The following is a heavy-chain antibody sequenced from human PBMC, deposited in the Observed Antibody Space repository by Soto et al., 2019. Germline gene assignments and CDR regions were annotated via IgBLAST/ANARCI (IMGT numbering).Heavy chain of an antibody. CDR3: ARAVAAAGTGYYYYYGMDV. V-gene: IGHV1-2*04. CDR2: INLNSGGT. D-gene: IGHD6-13*01. CDR1: GYTFTGYY. Sequence: ASVKVSCKASGYTFTGYYMHWVRQAPGQGLEWMGWINLNSGGTNYAQEFQGWVTMTRDTSISTAYMELSRLRSDDTAVYYCARAVAAAGTGYYYYYGMDVWGQGTTVTVSS. J-gene: IGHJ6*02.